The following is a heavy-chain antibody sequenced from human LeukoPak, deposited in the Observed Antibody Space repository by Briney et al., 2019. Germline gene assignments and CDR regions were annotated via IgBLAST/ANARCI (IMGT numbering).Heavy chain of an antibody. CDR1: GYSFTSYW. J-gene: IGHJ4*02. Sequence: GESLKISCKGSGYSFTSYWIGWVRQMPGKGLEWMGIIWPDDSDKRYSPSLKGQVTISADKSISTAYLQWSSLKASDTAMYYCARQGKDGYRVVDYWGQGTLLTVS. CDR3: ARQGKDGYRVVDY. D-gene: IGHD5-24*01. V-gene: IGHV5-51*01. CDR2: IWPDDSDK.